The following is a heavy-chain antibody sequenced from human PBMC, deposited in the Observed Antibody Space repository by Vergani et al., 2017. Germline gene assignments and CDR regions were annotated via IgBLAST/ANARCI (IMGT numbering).Heavy chain of an antibody. V-gene: IGHV4-61*02. J-gene: IGHJ4*02. Sequence: QVQLQESGPGLVKPSQTLSLICSVSGDSITSSTYYWGWPRQPAGKGLEYSGRIYTTGSTNYNPSLKSRVTISVDTSKNKSSLNLSSVTAADTALYYCARGYYGRGDNWGQGTLVTVSS. CDR2: IYTTGST. CDR3: ARGYYGRGDN. CDR1: GDSITSSTYY. D-gene: IGHD3-16*01.